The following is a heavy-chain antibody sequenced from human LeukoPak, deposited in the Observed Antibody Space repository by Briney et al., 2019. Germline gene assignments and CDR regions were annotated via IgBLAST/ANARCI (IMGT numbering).Heavy chain of an antibody. Sequence: SETLSLTCAVYGGSFRGYYWSWIRQPPGKGLEWIGEINHSGSTNYNPSLKSRVTISVDTSKNQFSLKVSSVTAADTAVYYCARHSSTYYRFDYWGQGTLVSVSS. V-gene: IGHV4-34*01. CDR1: GGSFRGYY. CDR3: ARHSSTYYRFDY. J-gene: IGHJ4*02. CDR2: INHSGST. D-gene: IGHD3-22*01.